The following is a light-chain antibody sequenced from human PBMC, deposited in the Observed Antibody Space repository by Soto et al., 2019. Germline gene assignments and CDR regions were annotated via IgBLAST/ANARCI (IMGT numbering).Light chain of an antibody. CDR3: QQRSNWPPGALT. CDR1: QSVSSY. V-gene: IGKV3-11*01. Sequence: EIVLTQSPATLSLSPGERATLSCRASQSVSSYLAWYQQKPGQAPRLLIYDASNRATGIPARFSGSGSGTDFTLHISSLEPEDFAVYYCQQRSNWPPGALTFGGGTKVEIK. J-gene: IGKJ4*01. CDR2: DAS.